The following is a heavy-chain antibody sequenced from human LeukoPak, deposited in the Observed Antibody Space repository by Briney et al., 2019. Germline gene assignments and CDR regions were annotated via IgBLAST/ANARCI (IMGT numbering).Heavy chain of an antibody. CDR1: GGTFSSYA. D-gene: IGHD3-22*01. CDR2: IIPIFGTA. Sequence: SVKVSCKASGGTFSSYAISWVRQAPGQGLEWMGGIIPIFGTANYAQKFQGRVTITTDESTSTAYMELSSLRSEDTAVYYCARGGPEYYDSTYNWFDTWGQGTLVTVSS. CDR3: ARGGPEYYDSTYNWFDT. J-gene: IGHJ5*02. V-gene: IGHV1-69*05.